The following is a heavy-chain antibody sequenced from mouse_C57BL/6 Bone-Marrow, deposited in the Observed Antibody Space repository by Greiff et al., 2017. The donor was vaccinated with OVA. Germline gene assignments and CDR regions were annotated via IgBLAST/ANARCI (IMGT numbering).Heavy chain of an antibody. J-gene: IGHJ2*01. CDR1: GYTFTSYG. Sequence: QVQLQQSGAELARPGASVKLSCKASGYTFTSYGISWVKQRTGQGLEWIGEIYPRSGSTNYNEKFKSKATLTVDKSSSTAYMQLSSLTSEDSAVYYCAREGNWDDYWGQGTTLTVSS. V-gene: IGHV1-81*01. CDR3: AREGNWDDY. D-gene: IGHD4-1*02. CDR2: IYPRSGST.